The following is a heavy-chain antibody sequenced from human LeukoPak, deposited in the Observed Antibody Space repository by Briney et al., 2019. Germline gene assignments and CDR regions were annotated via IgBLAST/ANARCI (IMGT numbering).Heavy chain of an antibody. CDR3: AREERGSYSSYYFDY. CDR1: GDSVSSNSAA. J-gene: IGHJ4*02. CDR2: TYYRSKWYN. Sequence: SQTLSLTCAISGDSVSSNSAAWNWIRQSPSRGLEWLGRTYYRSKWYNDYAISVRSLITINSDTSKNQFSLQLNSVTPEDTAVYYCAREERGSYSSYYFDYWGQGTLVTVSS. D-gene: IGHD1-26*01. V-gene: IGHV6-1*01.